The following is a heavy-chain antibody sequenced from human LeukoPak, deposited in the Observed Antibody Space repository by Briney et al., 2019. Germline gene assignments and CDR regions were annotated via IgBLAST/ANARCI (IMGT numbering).Heavy chain of an antibody. CDR3: AKEKKSGGWPLDY. V-gene: IGHV3-21*04. Sequence: PGGSLRLSCAASGFTFSGYSMNWVRQAPGKGLEWVSSISRSATYLYYADSLQGRFTVSRDDAKSSLYLQMNSLRADDTALYYCAKEKKSGGWPLDYWGQGALVIVSS. J-gene: IGHJ4*02. CDR2: ISRSATYL. D-gene: IGHD2-15*01. CDR1: GFTFSGYS.